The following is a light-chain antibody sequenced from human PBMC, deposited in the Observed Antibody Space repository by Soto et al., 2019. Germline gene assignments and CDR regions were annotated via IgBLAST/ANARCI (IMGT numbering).Light chain of an antibody. V-gene: IGKV1-9*01. Sequence: DIQLTQSPSFLSASEGDRVTITCRASQGISSYLAWYQQKPGDAPKLLIYTASTLQSGVPSRFSGSGSGTEFTLTISSLQPEDFATYYCHQLNDYPITFGQGPRLEIK. CDR1: QGISSY. CDR2: TAS. CDR3: HQLNDYPIT. J-gene: IGKJ5*01.